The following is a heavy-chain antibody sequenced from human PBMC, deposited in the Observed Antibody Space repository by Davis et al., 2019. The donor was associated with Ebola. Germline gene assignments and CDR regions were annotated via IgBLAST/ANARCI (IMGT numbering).Heavy chain of an antibody. V-gene: IGHV3-21*01. J-gene: IGHJ4*02. Sequence: GGSLRLSCAASGFTFSSYSMNWVRQAPGKGLEWVSSISSSSSYIYYADSVKGRFTISRDNAKNSLYLQMNSLRAEDTAVYYCARGIVVVTAAQSFFDYWGQGTLVTVSS. CDR1: GFTFSSYS. CDR3: ARGIVVVTAAQSFFDY. D-gene: IGHD2-21*02. CDR2: ISSSSSYI.